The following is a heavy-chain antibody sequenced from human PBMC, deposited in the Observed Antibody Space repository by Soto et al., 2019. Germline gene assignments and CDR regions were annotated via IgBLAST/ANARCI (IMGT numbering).Heavy chain of an antibody. D-gene: IGHD4-17*01. CDR1: GYTFTSYY. CDR3: ARDSFDYGDSIFIDY. Sequence: GASVKVSCKASGYTFTSYYMHWVRQAPGQGLEWMGIINPSGGSTSYAQKFQGRVTMTRDTSTSTVYMELSSLRSEDTAVYYCARDSFDYGDSIFIDYWGKGTLVTVSS. CDR2: INPSGGST. J-gene: IGHJ4*02. V-gene: IGHV1-46*03.